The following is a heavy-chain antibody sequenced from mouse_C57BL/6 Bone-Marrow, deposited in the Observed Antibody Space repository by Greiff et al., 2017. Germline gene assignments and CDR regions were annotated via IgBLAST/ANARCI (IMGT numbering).Heavy chain of an antibody. CDR2: ISYDGSN. Sequence: EVQLQESGPGLVKPSQSLSLTCSVTGYSITSGYYWNWIRQFPGNKLEWMGYISYDGSNNYNPSLKNRISITRDTSKNQFFLKLNSVTTEDTATYYCARAGLLIRDYAMDYWGQGTSVTVSS. CDR1: GYSITSGYY. J-gene: IGHJ4*01. CDR3: ARAGLLIRDYAMDY. D-gene: IGHD2-1*01. V-gene: IGHV3-6*01.